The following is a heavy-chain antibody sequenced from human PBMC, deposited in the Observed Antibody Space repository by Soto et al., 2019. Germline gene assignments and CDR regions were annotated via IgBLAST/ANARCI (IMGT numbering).Heavy chain of an antibody. CDR2: INHSGST. J-gene: IGHJ4*02. Sequence: SETLSLTCAVYGGSLSGYYWSWIRQPPGKGLEWIGEINHSGSTNYNPSLKSRVTISVDTSKDQFSLKLSSVTAADTAVYYCARGPIAAAGELDYWGQGTLVTVS. CDR1: GGSLSGYY. V-gene: IGHV4-34*01. CDR3: ARGPIAAAGELDY. D-gene: IGHD6-13*01.